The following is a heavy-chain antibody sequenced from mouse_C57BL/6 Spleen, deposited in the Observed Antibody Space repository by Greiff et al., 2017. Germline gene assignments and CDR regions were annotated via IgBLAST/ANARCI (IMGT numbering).Heavy chain of an antibody. CDR1: GYTFTSYW. J-gene: IGHJ3*01. V-gene: IGHV1-5*01. D-gene: IGHD1-1*01. CDR2: IYPGNSDT. CDR3: TRGDYGSSYGFAY. Sequence: QLQQSGTVLARPGASVKMSCKTSGYTFTSYWMHWVKQRPGQGLEWIGAIYPGNSDTSYNQKFKGKAKLTAVTSASTAYMELSSLTDEDSAVYYCTRGDYGSSYGFAYWGQGTLVTVSA.